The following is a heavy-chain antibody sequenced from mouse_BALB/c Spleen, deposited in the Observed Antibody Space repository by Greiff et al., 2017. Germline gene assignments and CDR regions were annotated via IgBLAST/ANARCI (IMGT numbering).Heavy chain of an antibody. Sequence: EVKLMESGGGLVQPGGSRKLSCAASGFTFSSFGMHWVRQAPEKGLEWVAYISSGSSTIYYADTVKGRFTISRDNPKNTLFLQMTSLRSEDTAMYYCARDGAYYYGYGSYFDYWGQGTTLTVSS. J-gene: IGHJ2*01. V-gene: IGHV5-17*02. CDR2: ISSGSSTI. CDR1: GFTFSSFG. CDR3: ARDGAYYYGYGSYFDY. D-gene: IGHD1-2*01.